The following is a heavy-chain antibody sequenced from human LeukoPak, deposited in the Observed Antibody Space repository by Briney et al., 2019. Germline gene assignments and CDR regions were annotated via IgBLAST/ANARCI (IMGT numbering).Heavy chain of an antibody. J-gene: IGHJ4*02. CDR3: GILPPGY. D-gene: IGHD2-8*02. CDR2: IKSDGTSA. Sequence: GGSLRLSCAASTSTGLVWMDWVRKAPGKGLVWVARIKSDGTSANYADSVRGRFTISRDDAKNTLYLLMNSLGDEDTAVYYCGILPPGYWGQGTLVTVSS. CDR1: TSTGLVW. V-gene: IGHV3-74*01.